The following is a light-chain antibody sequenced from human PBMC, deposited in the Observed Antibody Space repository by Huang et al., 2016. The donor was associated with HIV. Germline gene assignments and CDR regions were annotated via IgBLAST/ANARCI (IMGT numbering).Light chain of an antibody. CDR2: WAS. Sequence: DIEMTQSPDSLAVSLGERATIKCKSSQNVLYRSRNKNDLAWYQQKPGQTPKLLLYWASIREAGTPDRFSGSGSGTDFTLTISSVQAEDVAVYYCQQYFSSPPTFGGGTRVEI. V-gene: IGKV4-1*01. CDR3: QQYFSSPPT. CDR1: QNVLYRSRNKND. J-gene: IGKJ4*01.